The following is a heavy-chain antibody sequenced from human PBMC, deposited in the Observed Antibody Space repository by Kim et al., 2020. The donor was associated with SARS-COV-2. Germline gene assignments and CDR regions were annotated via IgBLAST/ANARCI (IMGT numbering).Heavy chain of an antibody. CDR1: GFSFSDYR. V-gene: IGHV3-23*01. J-gene: IGHJ4*02. CDR2: ISDTGGLT. CDR3: AKHSRWNRFGLTPFNY. D-gene: IGHD1-1*01. Sequence: GGSLRLSCEASGFSFSDYRMSWVRQAPGKGLEWVTAISDTGGLTKYAVSVKGRFTIPRDNAKNTVYVQMTSLRVEDTALYYRAKHSRWNRFGLTPFNYWGQGVLVTGSS.